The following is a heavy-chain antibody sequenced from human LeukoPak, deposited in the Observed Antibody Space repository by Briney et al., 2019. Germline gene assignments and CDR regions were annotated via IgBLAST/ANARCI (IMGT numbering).Heavy chain of an antibody. V-gene: IGHV4-59*08. CDR3: ARHVWLQPFDY. J-gene: IGHJ4*02. CDR2: IYYSGST. CDR1: GGSMNSYC. Sequence: SETLSLTCSVSGGSMNSYCWSWIRQSPGKGLEWIGYIYYSGSTNYNPSLKSRVTISVDTSKNQFSLKLSSVTAADTAVYYCARHVWLQPFDYWGQGTLVTVSS. D-gene: IGHD3-9*01.